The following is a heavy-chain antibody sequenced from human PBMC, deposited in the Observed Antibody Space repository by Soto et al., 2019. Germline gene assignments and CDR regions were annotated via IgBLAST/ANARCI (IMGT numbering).Heavy chain of an antibody. D-gene: IGHD6-13*01. CDR1: GGSISSGGYY. V-gene: IGHV4-31*03. CDR2: IYYSGST. CDR3: ARSGYSSSWYSPKSYYYYYGMDV. J-gene: IGHJ6*02. Sequence: PSETLSLTCTVSGGSISSGGYYWSWIRQHPGKGLEWIGYIYYSGSTYYNPSLKSRVTISVDTSKNQFSLKLSSVTAAVTAVYYCARSGYSSSWYSPKSYYYYYGMDVWGQGTTVTVSS.